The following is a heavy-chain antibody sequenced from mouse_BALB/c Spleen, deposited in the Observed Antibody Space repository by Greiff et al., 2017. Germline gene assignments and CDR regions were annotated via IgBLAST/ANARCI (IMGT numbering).Heavy chain of an antibody. CDR3: ASYYGYGEMDY. J-gene: IGHJ4*01. D-gene: IGHD1-2*01. Sequence: QVQLKESGPGLVAPSQSLSITCTASGFSLTGYGVNWVRQPPGKGLEWLGMIWGDGSTDYNSALKSRLSISKDNSKSQVFLKMNSLQTDDTARYYCASYYGYGEMDYWGQGTSVTVSS. CDR1: GFSLTGYG. CDR2: IWGDGST. V-gene: IGHV2-6-7*01.